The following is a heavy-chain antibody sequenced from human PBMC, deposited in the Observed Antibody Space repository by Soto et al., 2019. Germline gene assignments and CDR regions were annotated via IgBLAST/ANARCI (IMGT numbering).Heavy chain of an antibody. V-gene: IGHV3-30-3*01. J-gene: IGHJ4*02. Sequence: QVQLVESGGGVVQPGRSLRLSCAASGFTFSSYAMHWVRQVPGKGLEWVAVISYDGSNKYYADSVKGRFTISRDNSKNTLYLQMNSLRAEDTAVYYCARSTGRYYFDYWGQGTLVTVSS. CDR3: ARSTGRYYFDY. CDR1: GFTFSSYA. CDR2: ISYDGSNK.